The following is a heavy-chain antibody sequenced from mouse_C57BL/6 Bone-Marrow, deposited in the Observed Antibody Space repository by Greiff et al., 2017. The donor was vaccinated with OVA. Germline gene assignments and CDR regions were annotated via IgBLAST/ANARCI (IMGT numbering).Heavy chain of an antibody. CDR1: GFTFSDYG. D-gene: IGHD2-5*01. Sequence: EVMLVESGGGLVKPGGSLKLSCAASGFTFSDYGMHWVRQAPEQGLEWVAYISSGSSTIYYADTVKGRFTISRDNAKNTLFLQMTSLRSEDTAMYYCASIVTTAYWGQGTLVTVSA. CDR2: ISSGSSTI. J-gene: IGHJ3*01. V-gene: IGHV5-17*01. CDR3: ASIVTTAY.